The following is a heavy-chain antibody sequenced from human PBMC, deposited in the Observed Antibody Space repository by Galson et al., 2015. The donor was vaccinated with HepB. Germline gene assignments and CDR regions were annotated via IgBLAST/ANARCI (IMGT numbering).Heavy chain of an antibody. CDR3: ARDSGYTYDKSLLYGMDP. CDR2: INPNSGGT. CDR1: KYTFTGYY. J-gene: IGHJ6*02. Sequence: SVKVSCKASKYTFTGYYMHWVRQAPGQGLEWMGWINPNSGGTNYAQKFQGRVTTTRDTSISTAYMELSRLRSDNTAVYYCARDSGYTYDKSLLYGMDPWGQGTTVTVSS. V-gene: IGHV1-2*02. D-gene: IGHD5-18*01.